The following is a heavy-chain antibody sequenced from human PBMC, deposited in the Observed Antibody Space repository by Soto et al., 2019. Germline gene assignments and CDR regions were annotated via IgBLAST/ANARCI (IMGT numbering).Heavy chain of an antibody. J-gene: IGHJ6*02. D-gene: IGHD3-10*01. CDR3: ARDRYYGSGTYYSFYSGMDV. CDR1: GGSINSGDYY. Sequence: SETLSLTCTVSGGSINSGDYYWTWVRQPPGKGLEWIGNIFHSGSTYYTPSLQSRVTISLDTSKNHFSLKLSSVTPADTAVYYCARDRYYGSGTYYSFYSGMDVWGQGTTVTVSS. V-gene: IGHV4-30-4*01. CDR2: IFHSGST.